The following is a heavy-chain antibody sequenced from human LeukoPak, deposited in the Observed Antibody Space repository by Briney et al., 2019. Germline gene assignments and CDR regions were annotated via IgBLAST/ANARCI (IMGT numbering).Heavy chain of an antibody. V-gene: IGHV3-23*01. CDR1: GFTFSSSA. CDR2: ISGSDSST. D-gene: IGHD5-24*01. Sequence: PGGSLRLSCAASGFTFSSSAMSWVRQAPGKGLEWVSTISGSDSSTYYADSVKGRFTIFRDNSKNTLYLQMNSLRADDTAVYYCAKSGYNRFDYWGQGTLVTVSS. CDR3: AKSGYNRFDY. J-gene: IGHJ4*02.